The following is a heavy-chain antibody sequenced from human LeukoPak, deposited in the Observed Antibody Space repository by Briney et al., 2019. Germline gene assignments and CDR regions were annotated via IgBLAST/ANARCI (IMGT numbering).Heavy chain of an antibody. V-gene: IGHV1-69*13. D-gene: IGHD1-26*01. CDR2: IIPIFGTA. Sequence: GASVKVSCKASGGIFSSYTISWVRQAPGQGLEWMGGIIPIFGTANYAQRFQGRVTITADESTNIAYMELSSLRSEDTAVYYCVSSAYSGTYAGDSDYWGQGTLAIVSS. CDR1: GGIFSSYT. J-gene: IGHJ4*02. CDR3: VSSAYSGTYAGDSDY.